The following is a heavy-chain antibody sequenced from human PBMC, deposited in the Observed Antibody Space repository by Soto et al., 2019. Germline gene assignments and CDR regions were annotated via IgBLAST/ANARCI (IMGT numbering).Heavy chain of an antibody. J-gene: IGHJ4*02. V-gene: IGHV3-53*01. CDR1: GFTVSSNY. CDR3: ARVVMQPDLYGSGSYFDY. CDR2: IYSGGST. D-gene: IGHD3-10*01. Sequence: GGSLRLSCAASGFTVSSNYMSWVRQAPGKGLEWVSVIYSGGSTYYADSGKGRFTISRDNSKNTLYLQMNSLRAEDTAVYYCARVVMQPDLYGSGSYFDYWGQGTLVTVSS.